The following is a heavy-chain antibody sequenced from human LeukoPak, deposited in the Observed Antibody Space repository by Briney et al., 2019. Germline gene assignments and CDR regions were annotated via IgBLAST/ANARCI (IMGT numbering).Heavy chain of an antibody. V-gene: IGHV3-74*01. D-gene: IGHD2-15*01. J-gene: IGHJ4*02. CDR2: INSDGSST. CDR1: GFTFSSYW. CDR3: ARAVVAATYFDY. Sequence: GGSLRLSCAASGFTFSSYWMHWVRQAPGKGLAWVSRINSDGSSTSYADSVKGRFTISRDNAKNTLYLQMNSLRAEDTAVYYCARAVVAATYFDYWGQGTLVTVSS.